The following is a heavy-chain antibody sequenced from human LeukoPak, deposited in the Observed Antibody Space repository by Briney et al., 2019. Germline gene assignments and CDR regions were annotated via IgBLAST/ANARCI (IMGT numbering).Heavy chain of an antibody. CDR1: GFTFSDYE. D-gene: IGHD4-11*01. CDR3: ARNLYLDLQAHGY. CDR2: ISSGGDSK. V-gene: IGHV3-48*03. J-gene: IGHJ4*02. Sequence: PGGSLRLSCAASGFTFSDYEMNWVRQSPGKGLEWVAYISSGGDSKFYGDSVKGRFTISRDNAKNSLYLQMNGLRVEDTAIYYCARNLYLDLQAHGYWGQGTLSPSPQ.